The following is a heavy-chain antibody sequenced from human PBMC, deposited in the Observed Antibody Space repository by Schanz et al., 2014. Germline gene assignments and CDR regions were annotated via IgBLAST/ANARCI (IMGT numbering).Heavy chain of an antibody. CDR2: ISYDGRNK. J-gene: IGHJ5*02. V-gene: IGHV3-30*18. Sequence: DLVESGGGLIQRGESLRLSCSASGFSFSSYSMNWVRQAPGKGLEWVAVISYDGRNKYYAGSVEGRFTISRDKSRNTLYLQMNSLKSDDAAVYYCAKAEYDILADSYSRLDPWGQGTLVTVSS. CDR1: GFSFSSYS. D-gene: IGHD3-9*01. CDR3: AKAEYDILADSYSRLDP.